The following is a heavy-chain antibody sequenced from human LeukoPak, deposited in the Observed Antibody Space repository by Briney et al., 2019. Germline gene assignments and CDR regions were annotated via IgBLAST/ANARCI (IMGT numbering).Heavy chain of an antibody. Sequence: GGSLRLSCAASGFSFGSYAISWVRQAAGKGLELVSEICGIVSGSSDCTHYADSVKGRFTISRDNSKKTLYLQMNSLRAEDTDFYSCAKGKVNHDGALGAWGQGTLVTVSS. CDR1: GFSFGSYA. CDR3: AKGKVNHDGALGA. D-gene: IGHD2-21*01. CDR2: ICGIVSGSSDCT. V-gene: IGHV3-23*01. J-gene: IGHJ3*01.